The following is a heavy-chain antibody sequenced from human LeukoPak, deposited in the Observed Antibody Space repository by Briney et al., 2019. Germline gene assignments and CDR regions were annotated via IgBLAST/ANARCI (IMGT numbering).Heavy chain of an antibody. D-gene: IGHD3-10*01. V-gene: IGHV4-34*01. CDR2: INHSGST. CDR1: GGSFSAYY. J-gene: IGHJ4*01. Sequence: SETLSLTCAVYGGSFSAYYWSWIRQPPGKGLEWIGEINHSGSTNYNPSLKSRVAISVDTSRNQFSLRLSSVTAADTAVYYWARSQRITKTDWGQGTLVTVSS. CDR3: ARSQRITKTD.